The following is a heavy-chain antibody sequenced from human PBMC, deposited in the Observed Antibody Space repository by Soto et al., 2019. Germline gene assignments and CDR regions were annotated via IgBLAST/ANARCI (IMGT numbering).Heavy chain of an antibody. J-gene: IGHJ6*01. CDR3: ARGSSSYYDYGMDV. CDR1: GDSISRGGYS. Sequence: QLQLQESGSGLVRPSQTLSLTCTVSGDSISRGGYSWTWIRQPPGKAPEWIGNIYDSGSTSYKPSLKSRVTMSVDRSKNQFSLKLTSVTAADTAVYFCARGSSSYYDYGMDVW. CDR2: IYDSGST. V-gene: IGHV4-30-2*01. D-gene: IGHD6-6*01.